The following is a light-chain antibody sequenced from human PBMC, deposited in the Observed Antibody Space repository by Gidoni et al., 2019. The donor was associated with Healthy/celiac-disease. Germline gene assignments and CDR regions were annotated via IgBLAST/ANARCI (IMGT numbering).Light chain of an antibody. V-gene: IGLV1-47*02. CDR1: SSNVGSNY. CDR2: SNN. J-gene: IGLJ2*01. CDR3: AAWDDSLSGRV. Sequence: QSVLTQPPSESGTPGPRVTISCSGSSSNVGSNYVSWYPHPPGPAPNLLIYSNNPRPSGVPDRFSGSKSGTSASLAISGLRSEDEADYYCAAWDDSLSGRVFGGGTKLTVL.